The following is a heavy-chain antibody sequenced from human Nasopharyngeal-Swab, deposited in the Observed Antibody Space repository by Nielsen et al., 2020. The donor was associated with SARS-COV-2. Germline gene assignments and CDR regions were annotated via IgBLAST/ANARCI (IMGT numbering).Heavy chain of an antibody. Sequence: CVRPAPVLLLSWFGWINAGNGNTKYSQKFQGRVTITRDTSASTAYMEMSRLRSEDTAVYYCARFSEYSISTDRDYYGMDVWGQGTTVTVSS. J-gene: IGHJ6*02. CDR3: ARFSEYSISTDRDYYGMDV. CDR2: INAGNGNT. V-gene: IGHV1-3*01. D-gene: IGHD6-6*01.